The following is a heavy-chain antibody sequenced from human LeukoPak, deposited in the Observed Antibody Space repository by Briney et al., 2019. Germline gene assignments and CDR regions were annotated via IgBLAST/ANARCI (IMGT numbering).Heavy chain of an antibody. CDR1: GITFSNYG. Sequence: GGSLRLSCEASGITFSNYGMHWVRQAPGKGLEWVAVIRYDGSNKYYVDSVKGRFTISRDNSKNTLYLQMNSLRVEDTAMYYCARGVQQPLFYFDYWGQGTLVTVSS. CDR2: IRYDGSNK. CDR3: ARGVQQPLFYFDY. V-gene: IGHV3-33*01. J-gene: IGHJ4*02. D-gene: IGHD6-13*01.